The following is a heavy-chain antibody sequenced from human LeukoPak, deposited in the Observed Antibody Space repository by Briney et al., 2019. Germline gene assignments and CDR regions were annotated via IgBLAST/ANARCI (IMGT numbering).Heavy chain of an antibody. V-gene: IGHV3-30*04. J-gene: IGHJ4*02. CDR1: GFTFSSYA. Sequence: GRSLRLSCAASGFTFSSYAMHWARQAPGKGLEWVAVISYDGSNKYYADSVKGRFTISRDNSKNTLYLQMNSLRAEDTAVYYAVVPAFYWGQGTLVTVSS. D-gene: IGHD2-2*01. CDR3: VVPAFY. CDR2: ISYDGSNK.